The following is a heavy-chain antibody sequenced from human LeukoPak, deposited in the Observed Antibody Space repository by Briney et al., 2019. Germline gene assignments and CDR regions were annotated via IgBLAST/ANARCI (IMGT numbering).Heavy chain of an antibody. CDR1: GFTFSSYA. CDR3: ARDPRRDY. CDR2: ISYDGSNK. J-gene: IGHJ4*02. Sequence: GGSLRLSCAASGFTFSSYAMHWVRQAPGKGLEWVAVISYDGSNKYYADSVKGRFTISRDNSKNTLYLQMNSLRAEDTAVYYCARDPRRDYWGQGTLVTVSS. V-gene: IGHV3-30-3*01.